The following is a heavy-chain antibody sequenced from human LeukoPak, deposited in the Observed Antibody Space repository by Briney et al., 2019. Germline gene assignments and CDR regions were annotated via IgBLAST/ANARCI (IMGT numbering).Heavy chain of an antibody. CDR3: ARDGRAAAGPYYFDY. J-gene: IGHJ4*02. V-gene: IGHV3-53*01. CDR1: GFTVSDNY. D-gene: IGHD6-13*01. CDR2: IYSGGST. Sequence: PGGSLRLSCAASGFTVSDNYMSWVRQAPGKGLEWVSVIYSGGSTYYADSVKGRFTISRDNSKNTLYLQMNSLRAEDTAVYYCARDGRAAAGPYYFDYWGQGTLVTVSS.